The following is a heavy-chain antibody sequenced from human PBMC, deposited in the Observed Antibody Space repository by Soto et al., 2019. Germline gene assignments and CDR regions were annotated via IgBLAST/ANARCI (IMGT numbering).Heavy chain of an antibody. Sequence: EVQLVQSGGGLIQPEGSLKLSCAAPGIIVSSNYMSWVRQVPGKGLEWVSVLYHGGSTYYADSVKGRFTISRDNSKNTLFLQMNSLRAEDTAVYYCTRSRYGDPDYWGQGTLVTVSS. V-gene: IGHV3-53*01. CDR3: TRSRYGDPDY. CDR1: GIIVSSNY. J-gene: IGHJ4*02. D-gene: IGHD4-17*01. CDR2: LYHGGST.